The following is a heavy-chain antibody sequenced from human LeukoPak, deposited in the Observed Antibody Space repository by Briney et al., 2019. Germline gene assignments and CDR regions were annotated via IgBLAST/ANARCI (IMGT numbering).Heavy chain of an antibody. Sequence: GGSLRLSCAASGFTFSNAWMSWVRQAPGKGLEWVGRIKSKTDGGTTDYAAPVKGRFTISRDDSKNTLYLQMNNLKTEDTAVYYCTTLYSSSWFEPYFDYWGQGTLVTVSS. D-gene: IGHD6-13*01. J-gene: IGHJ4*02. CDR2: IKSKTDGGTT. V-gene: IGHV3-15*01. CDR1: GFTFSNAW. CDR3: TTLYSSSWFEPYFDY.